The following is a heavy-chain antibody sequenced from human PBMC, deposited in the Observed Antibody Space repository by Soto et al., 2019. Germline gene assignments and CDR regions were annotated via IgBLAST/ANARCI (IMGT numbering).Heavy chain of an antibody. Sequence: QVQLQESGPGLVKPSETLSLTCTVSGGSVSSGSYYWSWIRQPPGKGLEWIGYIYYSGSTNYNPSLKSRVTISVDTSKNHFSMKLSSVTAADTAVYYCARGRGVVVTATHWFDPWGQGTLVTVSS. D-gene: IGHD2-21*02. CDR1: GGSVSSGSYY. J-gene: IGHJ5*02. CDR3: ARGRGVVVTATHWFDP. V-gene: IGHV4-61*03. CDR2: IYYSGST.